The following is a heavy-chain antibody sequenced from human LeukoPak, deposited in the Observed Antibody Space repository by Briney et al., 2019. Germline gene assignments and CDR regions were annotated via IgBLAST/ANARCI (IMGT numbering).Heavy chain of an antibody. J-gene: IGHJ4*02. V-gene: IGHV3-21*01. CDR3: ARQWQLADLLDY. D-gene: IGHD6-13*01. CDR1: GFTFSSYS. CDR2: ISSSSSYI. Sequence: GGSLRLSCAASGFTFSSYSMNWVRQAPGKGLEWVSSISSSSSYIYCADSVKGRFTISRDNAKNSLYLQMNSLRAEDTAVYYCARQWQLADLLDYWGQGTLVTVSS.